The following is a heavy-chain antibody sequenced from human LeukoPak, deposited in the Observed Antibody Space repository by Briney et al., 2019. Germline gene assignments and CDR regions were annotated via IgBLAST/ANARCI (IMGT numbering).Heavy chain of an antibody. Sequence: ASVKVSCKVSGYTLTELSMHWVRQAPGKGLEWMGGFYPEDGETIYAQKFQGRVTMTEDTSTDTAYMELSSLRSEDTAVYYCATAPIRYDSSGYTLDYWGQGTLVTVSS. CDR3: ATAPIRYDSSGYTLDY. D-gene: IGHD3-22*01. CDR2: FYPEDGET. V-gene: IGHV1-24*01. J-gene: IGHJ4*02. CDR1: GYTLTELS.